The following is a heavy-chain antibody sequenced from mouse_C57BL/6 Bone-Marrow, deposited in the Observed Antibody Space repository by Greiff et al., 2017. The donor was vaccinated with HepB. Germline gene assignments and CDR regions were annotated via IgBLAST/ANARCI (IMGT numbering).Heavy chain of an antibody. Sequence: VQLQQPGAELVKPGASVKMSCKASGYTFTSYWITWVKQRPGQGLEWIGDIYPGSGSTNYNEKFKSKATLTVDTSSSTAYMQLSSLTSEDSAVYYCARGRGYSNYAWFAYWGQGTLVTVSA. CDR2: IYPGSGST. CDR1: GYTFTSYW. J-gene: IGHJ3*01. D-gene: IGHD2-5*01. CDR3: ARGRGYSNYAWFAY. V-gene: IGHV1-55*01.